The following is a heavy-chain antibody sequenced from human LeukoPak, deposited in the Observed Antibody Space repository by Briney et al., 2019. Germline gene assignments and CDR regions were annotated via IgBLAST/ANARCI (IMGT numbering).Heavy chain of an antibody. Sequence: PSETLSLTCTVSGGSISSGDYYWSWIRQPPGLDLEWIGYIYYSGSTYYNPSLKSRVTISVDTSKNQFSLKLSSVTAADTAVYYCARVDYNAYDYWGQGTLITVSS. V-gene: IGHV4-30-4*08. D-gene: IGHD4-11*01. CDR3: ARVDYNAYDY. CDR2: IYYSGST. CDR1: GGSISSGDYY. J-gene: IGHJ4*02.